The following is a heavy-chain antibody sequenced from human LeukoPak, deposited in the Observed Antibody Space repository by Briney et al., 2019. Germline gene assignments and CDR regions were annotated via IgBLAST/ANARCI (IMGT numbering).Heavy chain of an antibody. CDR2: INPSGGST. J-gene: IGHJ3*02. V-gene: IGHV1-46*01. CDR1: GYTFTSYY. CDR3: ARDAGHYDAFDI. Sequence: ASVKVSCKASGYTFTSYYMHWVRQAPGQGLEWMGIINPSGGSTSYAQKFQSRVTMARDTSTSTVYMELSSLRSEDTAVYYCARDAGHYDAFDIWGQGTMVTVSS.